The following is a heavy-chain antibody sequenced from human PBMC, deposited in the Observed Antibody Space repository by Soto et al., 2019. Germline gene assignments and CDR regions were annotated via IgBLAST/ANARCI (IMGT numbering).Heavy chain of an antibody. Sequence: SETLSLTCTVSGGSISSYYWSWIRQPPGKGLEWIGYIYYSGSTNYNPSLKSRVTISVDTSKNQFSLKLSSVTAADTAVYYCAARPRAYYYDSSGSSYYFDYWGQGTLVTVSS. CDR3: AARPRAYYYDSSGSSYYFDY. J-gene: IGHJ4*02. CDR2: IYYSGST. D-gene: IGHD3-22*01. V-gene: IGHV4-59*01. CDR1: GGSISSYY.